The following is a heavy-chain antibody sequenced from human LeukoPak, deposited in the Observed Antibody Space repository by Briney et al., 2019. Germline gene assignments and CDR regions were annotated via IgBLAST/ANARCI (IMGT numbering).Heavy chain of an antibody. CDR3: ARQNHYYYGMDV. V-gene: IGHV4-59*08. Sequence: SETLSLTCTVSGGSISSYYWSWIRQPPGKGLEWIGYIYYSGSTNYNPSLKSRVTISVDTPKNQFSLKLSSVTAADTAVYYCARQNHYYYGMDVWGQGTTVTVSS. J-gene: IGHJ6*02. CDR2: IYYSGST. CDR1: GGSISSYY.